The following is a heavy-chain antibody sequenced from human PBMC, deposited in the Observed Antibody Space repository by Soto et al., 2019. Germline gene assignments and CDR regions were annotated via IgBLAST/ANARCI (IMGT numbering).Heavy chain of an antibody. CDR3: ARDLGPPPGPQGSWANNWFDP. D-gene: IGHD3-16*01. V-gene: IGHV4-31*03. CDR2: IYYSGST. Sequence: QVQLQESGPGLVKPSQTLSLTCTVSGGSISSGGYYWSWIRQHPGKGLEWIGYIYYSGSTYYNPSLKSRVTISVDTSKNQFSLKLSSVTAADTAVYYCARDLGPPPGPQGSWANNWFDPWGQGTLVTVSS. CDR1: GGSISSGGYY. J-gene: IGHJ5*02.